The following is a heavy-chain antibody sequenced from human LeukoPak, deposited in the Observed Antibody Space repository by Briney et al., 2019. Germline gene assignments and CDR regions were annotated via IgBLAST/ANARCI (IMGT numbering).Heavy chain of an antibody. J-gene: IGHJ3*02. CDR3: AKGGYYDTLWAAFDI. CDR1: GFTFNSYA. Sequence: PGGSLRLSCAASGFTFNSYAMSWVRQAPGKGLEWVSAIRGNGGSTYYADSVKGRFTISRDNSKNTLYLQMNSLRAEDTAVYYCAKGGYYDTLWAAFDIWGQGTMVTVSS. V-gene: IGHV3-23*01. D-gene: IGHD3-22*01. CDR2: IRGNGGST.